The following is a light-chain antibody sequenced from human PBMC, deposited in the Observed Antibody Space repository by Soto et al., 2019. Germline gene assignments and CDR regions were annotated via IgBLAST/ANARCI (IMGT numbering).Light chain of an antibody. V-gene: IGKV1-33*01. CDR2: DAS. J-gene: IGKJ4*01. CDR3: QQYYSLPLN. CDR1: PDISIY. Sequence: DIQMTQSPSSLSASVGDRVTVTCQASPDISIYLNWYQQIPGKPPKLLIYDASSLETGVPSRFSGRGSGTDFTFTISSLQPEDLATYYCQQYYSLPLNFGGGTKVDSK.